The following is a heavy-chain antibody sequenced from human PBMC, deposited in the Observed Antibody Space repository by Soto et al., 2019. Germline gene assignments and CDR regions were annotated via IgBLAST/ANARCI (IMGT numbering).Heavy chain of an antibody. J-gene: IGHJ4*02. Sequence: VASVKVSCKASGYTFIKYGIAWVRQAPGQGLEWMGWISPYDDKTIYAQKLQGRVTMTTDTSTSTAYMELRSLRSDHTAVYYWANRGGYSNGDFDYWGKGPLVTVSS. V-gene: IGHV1-18*01. CDR1: GYTFIKYG. CDR3: ANRGGYSNGDFDY. CDR2: ISPYDDKT. D-gene: IGHD5-18*01.